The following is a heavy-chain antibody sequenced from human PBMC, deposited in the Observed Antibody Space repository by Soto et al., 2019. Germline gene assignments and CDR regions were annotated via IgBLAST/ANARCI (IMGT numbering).Heavy chain of an antibody. D-gene: IGHD4-17*01. CDR1: GGSFSGYY. J-gene: IGHJ1*01. CDR2: INHSGST. CDR3: ARVRWADLSRYFQH. Sequence: QVQLQQWGAGLLKPSETLSLTCAVYGGSFSGYYWSWIRQPPGKGLEWIGEINHSGSTNYNPSLKSRVTISVDTSKNQFSLKLSSVTAADTAVYYCARVRWADLSRYFQHWGQGTLVTVSS. V-gene: IGHV4-34*01.